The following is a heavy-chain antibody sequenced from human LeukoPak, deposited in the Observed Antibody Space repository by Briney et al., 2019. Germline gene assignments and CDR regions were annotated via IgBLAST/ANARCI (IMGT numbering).Heavy chain of an antibody. CDR2: IYYSGST. CDR1: GGSISSYY. V-gene: IGHV4-59*01. Sequence: SETLSLTCTVSGGSISSYYWSWIRQPPGKGLEWIGYIYYSGSTNYNPSLKSRVTISVDTSKNQFSLKLSSVTAADTGVYYCARGNYDFYGDYYYMDVWGKGTTVTVSS. J-gene: IGHJ6*03. D-gene: IGHD3-3*01. CDR3: ARGNYDFYGDYYYMDV.